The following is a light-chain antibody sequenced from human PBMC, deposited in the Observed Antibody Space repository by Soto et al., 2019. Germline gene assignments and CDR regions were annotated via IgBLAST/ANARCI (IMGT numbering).Light chain of an antibody. CDR2: GAS. CDR3: QQYHNSPVT. V-gene: IGKV3-20*01. J-gene: IGKJ1*01. CDR1: QSLSSVY. Sequence: EIVLTHSPGTLSLSPGERATLSCRASQSLSSVYLAWYQQKPGQAPRLLIYGASSRATGIPDRFSGSGSGTDFTLTISRLEPEDFAVYYCQQYHNSPVTFGQGTKVEIK.